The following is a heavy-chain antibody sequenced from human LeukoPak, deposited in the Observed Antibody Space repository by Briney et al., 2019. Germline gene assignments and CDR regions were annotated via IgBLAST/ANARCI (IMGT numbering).Heavy chain of an antibody. Sequence: ASVKVSCKASGYTFTGYYMHWVPQAPGQGLEWMGWINPNSGGTNYAQKFQGRVTMTRDTSISTAYMELSRLRSDDTAVYYCARETMVRGVIYYYYYMDVWGKGTTVTVSS. V-gene: IGHV1-2*02. CDR3: ARETMVRGVIYYYYYMDV. D-gene: IGHD3-10*01. J-gene: IGHJ6*03. CDR1: GYTFTGYY. CDR2: INPNSGGT.